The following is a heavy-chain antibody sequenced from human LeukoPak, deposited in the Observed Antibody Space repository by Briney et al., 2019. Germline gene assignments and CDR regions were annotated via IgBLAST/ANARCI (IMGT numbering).Heavy chain of an antibody. D-gene: IGHD6-6*01. J-gene: IGHJ4*02. CDR2: IIPIFGTA. CDR3: ARVGSSSSGIYDY. V-gene: IGHV1-69*13. Sequence: SVKVSCKASGGTFSSYAISWVRQAPGQGLEWMGGIIPIFGTANYAQKFQGRVTITADESTSTAYMELSSLRSEDTAVYYCARVGSSSSGIYDYWGQGTLVTVSS. CDR1: GGTFSSYA.